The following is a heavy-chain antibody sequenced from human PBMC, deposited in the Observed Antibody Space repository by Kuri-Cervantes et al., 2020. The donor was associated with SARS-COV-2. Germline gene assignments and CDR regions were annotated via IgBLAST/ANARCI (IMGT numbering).Heavy chain of an antibody. CDR3: ARGPKAGGTRNDALEI. J-gene: IGHJ3*02. CDR2: ISGSGGST. CDR1: GFTFSSYA. V-gene: IGHV3-23*01. Sequence: GESLKISCAASGFTFSSYAMSWVRQAPGKGLEWVSAISGSGGSTYYADSVKGRFTISRDNSKNTLYLQMNSLRSEDTAVYYCARGPKAGGTRNDALEIWGQGTTVTVSS. D-gene: IGHD1-26*01.